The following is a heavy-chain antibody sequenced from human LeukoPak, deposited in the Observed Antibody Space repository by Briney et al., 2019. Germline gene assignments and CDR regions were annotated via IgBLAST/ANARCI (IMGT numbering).Heavy chain of an antibody. CDR3: ARGQWQIDY. CDR1: RVSINNYY. Sequence: SETLSLTCTISRVSINNYYWTWIRQPAGRGLEWIGRIDTSGSTNYNPSLKSRVTMSSDTSNNQFSLNLMSVTATDTAVYYCARGQWQIDYWGQGILVTVSP. J-gene: IGHJ4*02. V-gene: IGHV4-4*07. D-gene: IGHD6-19*01. CDR2: IDTSGST.